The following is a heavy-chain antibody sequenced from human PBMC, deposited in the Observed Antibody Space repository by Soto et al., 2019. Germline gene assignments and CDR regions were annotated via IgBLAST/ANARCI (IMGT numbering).Heavy chain of an antibody. J-gene: IGHJ3*02. CDR3: AREVISHATSDAFDI. CDR2: IYHTGAA. Sequence: QVQLQESGPGLVKPSQTLSVTCTVSGGSLSSDNFFWSWVRQHPETGLEWVGYIYHTGAAYYNPSLKSRLTISLDTSKNRFSLSLLSVTAADTAVYYCAREVISHATSDAFDIWGQGTMVTVSS. CDR1: GGSLSSDNFF. D-gene: IGHD1-26*01. V-gene: IGHV4-31*03.